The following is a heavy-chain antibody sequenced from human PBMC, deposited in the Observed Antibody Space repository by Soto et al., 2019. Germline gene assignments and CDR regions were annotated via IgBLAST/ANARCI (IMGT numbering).Heavy chain of an antibody. CDR3: ARQPCSSPSCYPNYFDP. J-gene: IGHJ5*02. D-gene: IGHD2-2*01. V-gene: IGHV3-21*01. CDR1: GFTFSSYG. Sequence: GGSLRLSCAASGFTFSSYGMHWVRQAPGKGLEWVAAISSGGSYIYYADSVKGRFTISRDNGENSLYLQMNSLRTEDTAIYYCARQPCSSPSCYPNYFDPWGQGTLVTVSS. CDR2: ISSGGSYI.